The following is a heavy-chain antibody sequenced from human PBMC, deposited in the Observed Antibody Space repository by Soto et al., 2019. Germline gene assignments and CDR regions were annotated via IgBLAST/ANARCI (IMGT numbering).Heavy chain of an antibody. Sequence: VSLRLSSKASVFTFSSYAMSWVRQAPGKGLEWVSGISGSGGSTNYADSVKGRFTISRDNSKNTLYLQLNSLRADDAAVYYCAKGYSAGWYYFDYWGQGTLVTVSS. CDR1: VFTFSSYA. CDR3: AKGYSAGWYYFDY. V-gene: IGHV3-23*01. J-gene: IGHJ4*02. CDR2: ISGSGGST. D-gene: IGHD6-13*01.